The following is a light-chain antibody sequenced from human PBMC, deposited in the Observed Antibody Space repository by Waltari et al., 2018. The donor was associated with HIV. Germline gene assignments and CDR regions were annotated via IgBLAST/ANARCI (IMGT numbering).Light chain of an antibody. J-gene: IGLJ2*01. CDR2: SDV. CDR1: RSNIGAGYF. CDR3: QSYDSSLRASV. V-gene: IGLV1-40*01. Sequence: QSALTQPPSVSGAPGQRVTISCTGNRSNIGAGYFVHWYQHLPGTAPKLLVYSDVNRPSGGPDRFSGPKSGTSASLVITGLQAEDEADYYCQSYDSSLRASVFGGGTKLTVL.